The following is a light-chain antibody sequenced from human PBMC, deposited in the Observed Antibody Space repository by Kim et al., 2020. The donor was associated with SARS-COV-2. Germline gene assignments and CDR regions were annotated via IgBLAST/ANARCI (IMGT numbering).Light chain of an antibody. CDR3: QQYGTSTGYT. CDR1: QSVSSNY. Sequence: EIVLTQSPGTLSLSPGERATLSCRASQSVSSNYLAWYQQKPGQAPRLLIYAASSRATGIPDRFSGSGSQTDFTLTINGLEPEDFALYYCQQYGTSTGYTFGQGTKLEI. V-gene: IGKV3-20*01. J-gene: IGKJ2*01. CDR2: AAS.